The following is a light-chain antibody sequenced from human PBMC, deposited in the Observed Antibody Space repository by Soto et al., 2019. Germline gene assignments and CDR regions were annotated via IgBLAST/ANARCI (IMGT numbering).Light chain of an antibody. Sequence: DIQMTQSPSSLSASVGDRVTITCRASQSVSNYLSRYQQKPGKAPKLLIYAASSLQSGVPSRFSGSGSGTDFTLTTSSLQPEDFATYYCQQSYTTSWTFGQGSKVDIK. J-gene: IGKJ1*01. V-gene: IGKV1-39*01. CDR2: AAS. CDR1: QSVSNY. CDR3: QQSYTTSWT.